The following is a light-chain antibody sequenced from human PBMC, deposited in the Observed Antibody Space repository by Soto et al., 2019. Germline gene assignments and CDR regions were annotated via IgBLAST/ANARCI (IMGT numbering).Light chain of an antibody. J-gene: IGKJ2*01. CDR3: QQYYSTPT. CDR1: QSLFHRSNNKNF. V-gene: IGKV4-1*01. CDR2: WAS. Sequence: DIVMTQSPDSLAVSLGERATINCKSSQSLFHRSNNKNFLAWYQQRPGQPPKLLIYWASTRESGVPDRFSGSGSGTDFTLTISSLQAEDVAVYYCQQYYSTPTFGQGTKLEIK.